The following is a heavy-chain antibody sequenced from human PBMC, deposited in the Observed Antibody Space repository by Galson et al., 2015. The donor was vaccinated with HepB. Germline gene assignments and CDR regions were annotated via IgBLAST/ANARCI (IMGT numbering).Heavy chain of an antibody. J-gene: IGHJ6*02. Sequence: SVKVSCKASGYTFTSYGINWVRQAPGQGLEWMGWISTYNGNTNYAQTLQGRVTMTTDTSTSTAYMELSSLRSDDTAVYYCARDLSPFMVVVGGGDGWGPGTTVTVSS. CDR1: GYTFTSYG. D-gene: IGHD2-15*01. CDR3: ARDLSPFMVVVGGGDG. CDR2: ISTYNGNT. V-gene: IGHV1-18*04.